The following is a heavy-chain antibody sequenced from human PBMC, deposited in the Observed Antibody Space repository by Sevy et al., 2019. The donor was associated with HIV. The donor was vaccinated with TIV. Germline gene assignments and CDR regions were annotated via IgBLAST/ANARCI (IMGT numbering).Heavy chain of an antibody. CDR1: GFTFSSYW. J-gene: IGHJ4*02. V-gene: IGHV3-74*01. CDR2: IKSDGSIT. CDR3: AREIGNYND. Sequence: GGSLRLSCVASGFTFSSYWMHWVRQAPGKGLVWVSRIKSDGSITNYADSVKRRFTISRDNAKNTLYLQMNSLRAEDTAVYYCAREIGNYNDWGQGTLVTVSS. D-gene: IGHD1-7*01.